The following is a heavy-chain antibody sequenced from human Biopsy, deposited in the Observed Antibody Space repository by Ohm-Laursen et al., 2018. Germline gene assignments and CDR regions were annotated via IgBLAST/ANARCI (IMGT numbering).Heavy chain of an antibody. V-gene: IGHV1-2*02. CDR3: TRGSYYYDSLAYYYWFDP. D-gene: IGHD3-22*01. Sequence: SSVKVSCKASGYTFTGYHVHWVRQAPGQGLEWMGWINAKTGDTNYAQKFQGRVTMTRDASISTAYVDLSSLRSDDTAVYYCTRGSYYYDSLAYYYWFDPWGQGTLVTVSS. J-gene: IGHJ5*02. CDR2: INAKTGDT. CDR1: GYTFTGYH.